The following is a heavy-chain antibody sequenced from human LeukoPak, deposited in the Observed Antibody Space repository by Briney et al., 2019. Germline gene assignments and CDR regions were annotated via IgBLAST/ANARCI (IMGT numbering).Heavy chain of an antibody. Sequence: PGGSLRLSCAASGFTFSSYAMSWVRQAPGKGLEWVSAISGSGGSTYYADSVKGRFTISRDNSKNTLYLQMNSLRAEDTDVYYCAKDLFGEPSPNWFDPWGQGTLVTVSS. CDR3: AKDLFGEPSPNWFDP. CDR2: ISGSGGST. D-gene: IGHD3-10*02. CDR1: GFTFSSYA. J-gene: IGHJ5*02. V-gene: IGHV3-23*01.